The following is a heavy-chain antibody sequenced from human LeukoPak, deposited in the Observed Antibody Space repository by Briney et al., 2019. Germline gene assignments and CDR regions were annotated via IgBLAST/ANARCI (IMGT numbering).Heavy chain of an antibody. Sequence: ASVKVSCKASGYTFTSYGISWVRQAPGQGLEWMGWISAYNGNTNYAQKLQGRVTMTTDASTSTAYMELRSLRSDDTAVYYCAKQYSSGWYWFDPWGQGTLVTVSS. D-gene: IGHD6-19*01. CDR3: AKQYSSGWYWFDP. CDR1: GYTFTSYG. J-gene: IGHJ5*02. V-gene: IGHV1-18*01. CDR2: ISAYNGNT.